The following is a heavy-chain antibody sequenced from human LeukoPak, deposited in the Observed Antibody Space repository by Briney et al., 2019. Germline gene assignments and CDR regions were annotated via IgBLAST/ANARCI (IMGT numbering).Heavy chain of an antibody. J-gene: IGHJ4*02. CDR2: ISYDGSNK. CDR3: ASVRPYYYDSSGHDY. D-gene: IGHD3-22*01. CDR1: GFTFSSYA. Sequence: GGSLRLSCAASGFTFSSYAMHWVRQAPGKGLEWVAVISYDGSNKYYADSVKGRFTISRDNSKNTLYLQMNSLRAEDTAVYYCASVRPYYYDSSGHDYWGQGTLVTVPS. V-gene: IGHV3-30-3*01.